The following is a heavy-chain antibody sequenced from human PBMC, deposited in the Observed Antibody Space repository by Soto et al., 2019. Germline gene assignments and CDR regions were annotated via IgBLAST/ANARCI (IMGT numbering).Heavy chain of an antibody. CDR3: AREPRYGRCGSCSITGDAYDI. CDR1: GFIVSDTY. D-gene: IGHD2-15*01. J-gene: IGHJ3*02. Sequence: EVQLVESGGGLVQPGGSLRLSCTASGFIVSDTYVNWVRQAPGKGLEWVSVISNRGDTHYADSVRGRFSLSRDISDNTFHLQMNNLSVGDTAVYYCAREPRYGRCGSCSITGDAYDIWGQGTMVTVSS. V-gene: IGHV3-66*01. CDR2: ISNRGDT.